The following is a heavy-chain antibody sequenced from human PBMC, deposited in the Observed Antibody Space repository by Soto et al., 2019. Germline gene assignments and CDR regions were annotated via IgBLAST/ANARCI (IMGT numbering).Heavy chain of an antibody. V-gene: IGHV1-2*04. CDR1: GYSFTDYH. Sequence: ASVKVSCKASGYSFTDYHIHWVRQAPGQGLEWLGRINPKSGGTSTAQKFQGWVTMTTDTSISTASMELTRLTSDDTAIYYCARGDSTDCSNGVCSFFYNHDMDVWGEGTTVTVSS. D-gene: IGHD2-8*01. CDR3: ARGDSTDCSNGVCSFFYNHDMDV. J-gene: IGHJ6*04. CDR2: INPKSGGT.